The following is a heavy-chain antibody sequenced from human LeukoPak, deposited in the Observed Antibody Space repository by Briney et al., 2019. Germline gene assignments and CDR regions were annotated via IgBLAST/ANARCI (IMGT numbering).Heavy chain of an antibody. J-gene: IGHJ4*02. CDR3: AKDFGDDILTGLNY. D-gene: IGHD3-9*01. Sequence: PGGSLRLSCAASGFTFSDYYMSWIRQAPGKGLEWVSAISGSGGSTYYADSVKGRFTISRDNSKNTLYLQMNSLRAEDTAVYYCAKDFGDDILTGLNYWGQGTLVTVSS. CDR1: GFTFSDYY. V-gene: IGHV3-23*01. CDR2: ISGSGGST.